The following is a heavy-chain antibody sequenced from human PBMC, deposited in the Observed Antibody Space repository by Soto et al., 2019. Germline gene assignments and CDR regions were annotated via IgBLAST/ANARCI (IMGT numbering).Heavy chain of an antibody. CDR3: AKDSRTRPVSELLKDHHDL. CDR1: GLTITNFG. J-gene: IGHJ5*02. CDR2: IDSTGRTT. Sequence: GGSLRLSCSASGLTITNFGLHWVRQAPGKGLEHVCAIDSTGRTTDYADSMNGRFTISRTNSKNTLYLQMTSPRTDDTGTYYWAKDSRTRPVSELLKDHHDLWGQGTLVTVSS. V-gene: IGHV3-64D*06. D-gene: IGHD3-10*01.